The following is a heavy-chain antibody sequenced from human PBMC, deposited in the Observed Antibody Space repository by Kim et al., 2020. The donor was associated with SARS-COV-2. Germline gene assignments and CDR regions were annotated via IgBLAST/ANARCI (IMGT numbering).Heavy chain of an antibody. CDR3: ACPVALGRIYYYD. CDR2: INPDGKEK. D-gene: IGHD2-15*01. V-gene: IGHV3-7*02. CDR1: GFTFSNSR. Sequence: GGSLRLSCAASGFTFSNSRMRWVRQAPWKGLEWVANINPDGKEKYYVDSVKGRFTISRDKDKKSMYLQFNSLRAEDTAVYYCACPVALGRIYYYD. J-gene: IGHJ6*03.